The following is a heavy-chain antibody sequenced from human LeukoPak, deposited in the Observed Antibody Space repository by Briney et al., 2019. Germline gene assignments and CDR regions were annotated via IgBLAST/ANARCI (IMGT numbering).Heavy chain of an antibody. Sequence: GGSLRLPCAASGFTFSSHWMHWVRQAPGKGLVWVSCVNGDGTSTTYADSVKGRFIISRDNARNTVYLQMNSLRAEDTVLYYCTRDWAMASDYWGQGTLVTVSS. V-gene: IGHV3-74*01. CDR2: VNGDGTST. CDR3: TRDWAMASDY. D-gene: IGHD3-16*01. CDR1: GFTFSSHW. J-gene: IGHJ4*02.